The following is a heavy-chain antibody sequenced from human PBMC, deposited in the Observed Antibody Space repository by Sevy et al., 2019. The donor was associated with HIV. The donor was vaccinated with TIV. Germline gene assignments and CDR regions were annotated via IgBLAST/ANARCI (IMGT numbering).Heavy chain of an antibody. CDR1: GFTFSSYG. CDR3: AKGGSSSWYYFDY. J-gene: IGHJ4*02. CDR2: IRYDGSNK. V-gene: IGHV3-30*02. D-gene: IGHD6-13*01. Sequence: GGSLRLSCAASGFTFSSYGMHWVRQAPGKGLEWVAFIRYDGSNKYYADSVMGRFTISRDNSKNTLYLQMNSLRAEDTAVYYCAKGGSSSWYYFDYWGQGTLVTVSS.